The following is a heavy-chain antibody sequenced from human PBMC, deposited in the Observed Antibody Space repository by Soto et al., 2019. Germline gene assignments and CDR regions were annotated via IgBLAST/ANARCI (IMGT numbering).Heavy chain of an antibody. CDR1: GFTFSSYG. D-gene: IGHD4-17*01. J-gene: IGHJ4*02. CDR3: AKDSLNTEYFDY. CDR2: ISYDGSNK. V-gene: IGHV3-30*18. Sequence: GGSLRLSCAASGFTFSSYGMHWVRQAPGKGLEWVAVISYDGSNKYYADSVKGRFTISRDDSKNTLYLQMNSLRAEDTAVYYCAKDSLNTEYFDYWGQGTLVTVSS.